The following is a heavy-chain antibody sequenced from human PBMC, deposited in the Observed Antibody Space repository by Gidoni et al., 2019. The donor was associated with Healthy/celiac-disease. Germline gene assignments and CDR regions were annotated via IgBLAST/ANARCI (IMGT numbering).Heavy chain of an antibody. V-gene: IGHV4-39*01. J-gene: IGHJ4*02. CDR1: GGSICSSSYY. CDR2: IYYSGST. D-gene: IGHD6-13*01. Sequence: LQLQESGPGLVKPSETLSLPCTVSGGSICSSSYYWGWIRQPPGKGLEWSGSIYYSGSTHHNPSLKSRVTISVDTSKNQFSLKLSSVTAADTAVYYCARLAAAGEYRTCDYWGQGTLVTVSS. CDR3: ARLAAAGEYRTCDY.